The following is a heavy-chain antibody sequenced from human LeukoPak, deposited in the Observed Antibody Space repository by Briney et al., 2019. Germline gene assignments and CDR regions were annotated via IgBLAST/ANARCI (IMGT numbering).Heavy chain of an antibody. CDR1: GYMFTSHY. V-gene: IGHV1-46*01. D-gene: IGHD3-10*01. J-gene: IGHJ3*01. Sequence: ASVKVSCRASGYMFTSHYIHWVRQAPGQGLEWMGIINPSGGRTSYIKKFQGRVTMPSDTSTSTVYLELSSLRTEDTAVHYCYLWFGESTLYGVLDVWGQGTMITVSS. CDR3: YLWFGESTLYGVLDV. CDR2: INPSGGRT.